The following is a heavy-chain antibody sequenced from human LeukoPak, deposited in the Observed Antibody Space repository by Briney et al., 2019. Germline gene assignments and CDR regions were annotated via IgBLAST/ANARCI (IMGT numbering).Heavy chain of an antibody. Sequence: SVKVSCTASGGTFSSYAISWVRQAPGQGLEWMGGIIPIFGTANYAQKFQGRVTITADESTSTAYMELSSLRSEDTAVYYCARVPYNWNEEYYYYGMDVWGKGTTVTVSS. CDR2: IIPIFGTA. CDR3: ARVPYNWNEEYYYYGMDV. J-gene: IGHJ6*04. CDR1: GGTFSSYA. V-gene: IGHV1-69*01. D-gene: IGHD1-1*01.